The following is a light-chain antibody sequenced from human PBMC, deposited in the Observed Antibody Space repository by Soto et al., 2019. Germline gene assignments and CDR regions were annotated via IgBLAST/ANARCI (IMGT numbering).Light chain of an antibody. CDR3: QQRTDRPPWT. CDR2: DAS. CDR1: QSIGLA. V-gene: IGKV3-11*01. Sequence: EIVLTQSPATLSLSPGERATLSCRASQSIGLAIAWYQHKPGQAPRLLIFDASQRATAIPARFRGSGSGTDFTLSISSLEPEDFAVYYCQQRTDRPPWTFGQGTKVDTK. J-gene: IGKJ1*01.